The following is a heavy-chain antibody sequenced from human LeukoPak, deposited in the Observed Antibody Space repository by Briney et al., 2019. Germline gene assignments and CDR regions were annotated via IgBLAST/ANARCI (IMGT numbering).Heavy chain of an antibody. CDR1: GGSISSGGYY. D-gene: IGHD3-22*01. Sequence: PSETLSLTCTVSGGSISSGGYYWSWIRQHPGKGLEWIGYIYYSGSTYYNPSLKSRVTISVDTSKNQFSLKLSSVTAADTAVYYCARVRANDSSGYRMWLYNWFDPWGQGTLVTVSS. J-gene: IGHJ5*02. CDR3: ARVRANDSSGYRMWLYNWFDP. V-gene: IGHV4-31*03. CDR2: IYYSGST.